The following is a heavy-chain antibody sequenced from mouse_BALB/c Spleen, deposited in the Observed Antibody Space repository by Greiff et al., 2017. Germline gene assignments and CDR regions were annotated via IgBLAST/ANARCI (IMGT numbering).Heavy chain of an antibody. CDR2: ISSGGST. V-gene: IGHV5-6-5*01. CDR3: ARDGYRTFDY. J-gene: IGHJ2*01. Sequence: DVHLVESGGGLVKPGGSLKLSCAASGFTFSSYAMSWVRQTPEKRLEWVASISSGGSTYYPDSVKGRFTISRDNARNILYLQMSSLRSEDTAMYYCARDGYRTFDYWGQGTTLTVSS. D-gene: IGHD2-2*01. CDR1: GFTFSSYA.